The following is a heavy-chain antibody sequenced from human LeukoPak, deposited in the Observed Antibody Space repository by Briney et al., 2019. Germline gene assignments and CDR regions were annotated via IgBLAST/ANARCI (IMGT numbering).Heavy chain of an antibody. Sequence: GRSLGLSCTASGFTLGDYAMSWVRQAPGKGLEWVGFIRSKAYGGTTEYAASVKGRFTISRDDSKGIAYLQMNSRKTEDTAVYYCTRIMTTVTHSFDYWGQGTLVSVSS. CDR1: GFTLGDYA. D-gene: IGHD4-17*01. V-gene: IGHV3-49*04. CDR2: IRSKAYGGTT. J-gene: IGHJ4*02. CDR3: TRIMTTVTHSFDY.